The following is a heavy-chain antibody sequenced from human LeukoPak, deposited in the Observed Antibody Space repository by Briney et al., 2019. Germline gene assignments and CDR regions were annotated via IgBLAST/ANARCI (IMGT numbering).Heavy chain of an antibody. D-gene: IGHD2-15*01. CDR2: IIPIFGTA. J-gene: IGHJ3*02. CDR3: ARDLRRRDCSGGSCYSDAFDI. CDR1: GGTFSSYA. V-gene: IGHV1-69*06. Sequence: SVKVSCKASGGTFSSYAISWARQAPGQGLEWMGRIIPIFGTANYAQKFQGRVTITADKSTSTAYMELSSLRSEDTAVYYCARDLRRRDCSGGSCYSDAFDIWGQGTMVTVSS.